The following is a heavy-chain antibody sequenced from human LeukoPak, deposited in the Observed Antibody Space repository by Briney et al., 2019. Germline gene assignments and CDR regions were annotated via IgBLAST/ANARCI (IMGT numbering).Heavy chain of an antibody. D-gene: IGHD3-3*01. CDR2: IKPDGSEK. J-gene: IGHJ3*01. CDR3: ARGDFWSGDYTDAFDV. V-gene: IGHV3-7*04. Sequence: GGSLRLSCAVSGFTFNSYWMSWVHQAPGKGLEWVANIKPDGSEKYYIDSVKGRFTISRDNAKNSLYLQMNSLRAGDTAVYYCARGDFWSGDYTDAFDVWGQGTMVTVSS. CDR1: GFTFNSYW.